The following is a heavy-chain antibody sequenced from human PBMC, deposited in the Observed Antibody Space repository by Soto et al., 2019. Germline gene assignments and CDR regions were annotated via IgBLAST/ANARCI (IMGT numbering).Heavy chain of an antibody. D-gene: IGHD1-26*01. CDR1: GYTFTSYD. Sequence: QVQLVQSGAEVKKPGASVKVSCKASGYTFTSYDINWVRQATGQGLEWMGWMNPNSVNTGYAQKFQGRLTKTRNTTISTAYMEPSSLRSEDTAVYYSARDEVGMVDYLGQGSLVTVSS. J-gene: IGHJ4*02. CDR2: MNPNSVNT. CDR3: ARDEVGMVDY. V-gene: IGHV1-8*01.